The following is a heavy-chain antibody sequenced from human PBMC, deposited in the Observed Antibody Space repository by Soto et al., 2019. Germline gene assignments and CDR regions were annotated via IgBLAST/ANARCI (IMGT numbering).Heavy chain of an antibody. D-gene: IGHD2-2*01. CDR3: AKNDEGLPAAPFDFDY. Sequence: GASVKVSCKASGGNFSSYGISWVRQAPGQGLEWMGGIIPIFGTANYPQKFQGRVTITADESTNTACMELSSLRSEDTAVYYCAKNDEGLPAAPFDFDYWGQGTLVTVSS. V-gene: IGHV1-69*13. J-gene: IGHJ4*02. CDR2: IIPIFGTA. CDR1: GGNFSSYG.